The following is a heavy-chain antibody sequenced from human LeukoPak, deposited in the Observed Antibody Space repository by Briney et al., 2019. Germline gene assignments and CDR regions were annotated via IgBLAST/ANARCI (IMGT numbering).Heavy chain of an antibody. CDR3: ARARINWNYDY. CDR2: ISAYNGNT. D-gene: IGHD1-1*01. J-gene: IGHJ4*02. CDR1: GYTFTSYG. Sequence: VSVKVSCKASGYTFTSYGISWVRQAPGQGLEWMGWISAYNGNTNYAQKLQGRVTMATDTSTSTAYMELRSLRSDDTAVYYCARARINWNYDYWGQGTLVTVSS. V-gene: IGHV1-18*01.